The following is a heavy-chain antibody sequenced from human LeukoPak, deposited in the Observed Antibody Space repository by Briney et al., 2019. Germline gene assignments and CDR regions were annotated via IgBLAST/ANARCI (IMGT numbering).Heavy chain of an antibody. CDR2: ISAYNGNT. D-gene: IGHD6-13*01. J-gene: IGHJ5*02. Sequence: ASVKVSCKASGYTFTSYAMNWVRQAPGQGLEWMGGISAYNGNTNYAQKLQGRVTMTTDTSTSTAHMELRSLRSDDTAVYYCARCSYSIAAAGPLDPWGQGTLVTVSS. CDR1: GYTFTSYA. V-gene: IGHV1-18*01. CDR3: ARCSYSIAAAGPLDP.